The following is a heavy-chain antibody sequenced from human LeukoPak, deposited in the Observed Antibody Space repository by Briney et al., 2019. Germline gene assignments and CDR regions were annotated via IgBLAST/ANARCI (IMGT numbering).Heavy chain of an antibody. Sequence: PSETLSLTCTVSGGSISSGSYYWSWIRQPAGKGLEWIGRIYSSGSTNYNPSLKSRVTISVDTSKNQFSLKLSSVTAADTAVYYCASESRWLQFHDAFDIWGQGTMVTVSS. V-gene: IGHV4-61*02. CDR2: IYSSGST. J-gene: IGHJ3*02. CDR1: GGSISSGSYY. CDR3: ASESRWLQFHDAFDI. D-gene: IGHD5-24*01.